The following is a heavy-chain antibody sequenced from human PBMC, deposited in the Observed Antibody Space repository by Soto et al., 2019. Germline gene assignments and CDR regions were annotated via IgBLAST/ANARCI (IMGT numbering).Heavy chain of an antibody. CDR3: ARDIGSFAYGEGY. Sequence: LSLTCSVSGGSINSYWWSWIRQPAGKGLEWIGRVYSSGTTDYNPSLNSRATMSVETSKNQFSLKLSSVTAADTAVYYCARDIGSFAYGEGYWGQGIQVTVSS. CDR2: VYSSGTT. V-gene: IGHV4-4*07. D-gene: IGHD3-10*01. CDR1: GGSINSYW. J-gene: IGHJ4*02.